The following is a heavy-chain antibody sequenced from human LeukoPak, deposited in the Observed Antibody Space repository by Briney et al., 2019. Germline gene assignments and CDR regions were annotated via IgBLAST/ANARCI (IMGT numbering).Heavy chain of an antibody. Sequence: ASVQVSCKASGYTFTGYYMHWVRQAPGQGLEWMGWINPNSGGTYYAQKFQGRVTMTRGTSISTAYMELSRLRSDDTAVYYCARDLYCTSGSCYAFYPDYWGQGTLVTVSS. CDR3: ARDLYCTSGSCYAFYPDY. J-gene: IGHJ4*02. CDR1: GYTFTGYY. CDR2: INPNSGGT. D-gene: IGHD2-15*01. V-gene: IGHV1-2*02.